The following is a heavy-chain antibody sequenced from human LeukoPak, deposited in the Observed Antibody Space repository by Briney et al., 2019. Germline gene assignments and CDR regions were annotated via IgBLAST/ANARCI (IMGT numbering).Heavy chain of an antibody. CDR3: AREAAAVNDY. CDR1: GFTVGYNF. Sequence: GGSLRLSCAASGFTVGYNFLTWVRQAPGKGLEWVSSIYDGAGTYYADSVKGRFTMSRDNSKSTLYLQMNSLRADDTAVYYCAREAAAVNDYWGQGTLVTVSS. V-gene: IGHV3-53*01. D-gene: IGHD6-13*01. CDR2: IYDGAGT. J-gene: IGHJ4*02.